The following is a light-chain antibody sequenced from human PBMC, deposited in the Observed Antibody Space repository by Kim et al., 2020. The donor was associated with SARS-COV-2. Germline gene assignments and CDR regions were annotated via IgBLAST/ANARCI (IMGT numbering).Light chain of an antibody. CDR3: QQYGSSPPWT. J-gene: IGKJ1*01. V-gene: IGKV3-20*01. CDR2: GAS. CDR1: QSVSGSY. Sequence: PGERATLSCRASQSVSGSYLAWYQHKPGQAPRVLIYGASNRATGIPDRFSGSGSGTDFTLTISRLEPEDFAVYYCQQYGSSPPWTFGQGTKVDI.